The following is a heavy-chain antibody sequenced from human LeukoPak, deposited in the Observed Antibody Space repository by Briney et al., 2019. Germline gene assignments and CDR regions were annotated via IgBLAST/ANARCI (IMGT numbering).Heavy chain of an antibody. CDR1: GGSISSYY. V-gene: IGHV4-59*01. D-gene: IGHD2-15*01. Sequence: SETLSLTCTVSGGSISSYYWSWIRQPPGKGLEWIGYIYYSGSTNYNPSLKSRVTISVDTSKNQFPLKLSSVTAADTAVYYCAREGSDCSGGSCYRVVDYWGQGTLVTVSS. CDR3: AREGSDCSGGSCYRVVDY. CDR2: IYYSGST. J-gene: IGHJ4*02.